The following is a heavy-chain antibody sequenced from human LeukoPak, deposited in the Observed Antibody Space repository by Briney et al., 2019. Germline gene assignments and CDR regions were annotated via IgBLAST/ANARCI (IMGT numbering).Heavy chain of an antibody. V-gene: IGHV3-74*01. CDR3: ARAGYSYGRWFDP. D-gene: IGHD5-18*01. CDR2: INSDGSST. J-gene: IGHJ5*02. CDR1: GFTFSSYW. Sequence: GGSLRLSCAASGFTFSSYWMHWVRHAPGKGLVWVSRINSDGSSTSYADSVKGRFTISRDNAKNTLYLQMNSLRAEDTAVYYCARAGYSYGRWFDPWGQGTLVTVSS.